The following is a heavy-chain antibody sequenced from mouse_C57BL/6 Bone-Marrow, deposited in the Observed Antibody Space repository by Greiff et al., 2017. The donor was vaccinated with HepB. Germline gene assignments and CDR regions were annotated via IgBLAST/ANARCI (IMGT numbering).Heavy chain of an antibody. D-gene: IGHD1-2*01. V-gene: IGHV1-15*01. CDR3: TRPYYGGDY. Sequence: VQLQQSGAELVRPGASVTLSCKASGYTFTDYEMHWVKQTPVHGLEWIGAIDPETGGTAYNQKFKGKAILTAAKSSSTAYMELRSLTSEDSAVYYCTRPYYGGDYWGQGTSVTVSS. J-gene: IGHJ4*01. CDR1: GYTFTDYE. CDR2: IDPETGGT.